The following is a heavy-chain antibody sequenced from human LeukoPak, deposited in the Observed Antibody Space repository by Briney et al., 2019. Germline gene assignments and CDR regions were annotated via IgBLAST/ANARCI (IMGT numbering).Heavy chain of an antibody. D-gene: IGHD6-13*01. CDR1: GFTFSSYA. V-gene: IGHV3-23*01. Sequence: GSLRLSCAASGFTFSSYAMSWVRQAPGKGLEWVSAISGSGGSTYYADSVKGRVTIARDNSKNTLYLQMNRLRAEDTAVYYCAKVAPRAAADSPYFGYWGQGTLVTVSS. J-gene: IGHJ4*02. CDR3: AKVAPRAAADSPYFGY. CDR2: ISGSGGST.